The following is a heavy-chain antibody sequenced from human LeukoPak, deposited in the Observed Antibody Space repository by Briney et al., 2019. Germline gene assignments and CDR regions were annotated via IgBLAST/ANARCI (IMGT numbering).Heavy chain of an antibody. J-gene: IGHJ4*02. D-gene: IGHD3-10*01. Sequence: ASVKVSCKAPGYTFTSYAINWVRQATGQGLEWMGWMNPNSGNTGYAQKFQGRVTITRNTSISTAYMELSSLRSEDTAVYYCARGLVMVRGVAFDYWGQGTLVTVSS. CDR1: GYTFTSYA. CDR2: MNPNSGNT. CDR3: ARGLVMVRGVAFDY. V-gene: IGHV1-8*01.